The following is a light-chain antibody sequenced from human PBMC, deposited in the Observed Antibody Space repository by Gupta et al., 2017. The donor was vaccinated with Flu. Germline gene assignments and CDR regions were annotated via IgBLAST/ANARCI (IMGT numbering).Light chain of an antibody. CDR3: QQDGSTPWT. CDR2: GAS. Sequence: ELVLTQSPGTLSLSPGDRATLSCSASQSVSSSYLAWYQQKPGQAPRLLIYGASSRATGIPDRFSGSGSGTDFTLTISRLEPEDVAVYYCQQDGSTPWTFGQGTKVEIK. V-gene: IGKV3-20*01. J-gene: IGKJ1*01. CDR1: QSVSSSY.